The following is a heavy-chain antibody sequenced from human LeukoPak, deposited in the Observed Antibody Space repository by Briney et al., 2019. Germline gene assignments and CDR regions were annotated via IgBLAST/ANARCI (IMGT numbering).Heavy chain of an antibody. V-gene: IGHV1-18*04. CDR1: GYTFTSYY. CDR2: VSAYNGKT. J-gene: IGHJ5*02. CDR3: ARGDTFLPTHYFDP. D-gene: IGHD2/OR15-2a*01. Sequence: ASVKVSCKASGYTFTSYYVHWVRQAPGQGLEWMGWVSAYNGKTNYAQSLQGRVTMTTDTSTSTVYMELRSLRSDDTALYYCARGDTFLPTHYFDPWGQGTLVTVSS.